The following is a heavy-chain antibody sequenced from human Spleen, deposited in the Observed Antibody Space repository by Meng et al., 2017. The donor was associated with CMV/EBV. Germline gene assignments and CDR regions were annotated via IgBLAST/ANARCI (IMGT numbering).Heavy chain of an antibody. Sequence: ASVKVSCKASEYTFTGYYLHWVRQAPGQGLEWVGWINPKNGDRKSAQKFQGRVTLTRDTSINTAYLEVSGLRYEDTAVYYCARDKYDFWSGYYLWGPGTLVTVSS. D-gene: IGHD3-3*01. CDR2: INPKNGDR. CDR1: EYTFTGYY. J-gene: IGHJ4*02. CDR3: ARDKYDFWSGYYL. V-gene: IGHV1-2*02.